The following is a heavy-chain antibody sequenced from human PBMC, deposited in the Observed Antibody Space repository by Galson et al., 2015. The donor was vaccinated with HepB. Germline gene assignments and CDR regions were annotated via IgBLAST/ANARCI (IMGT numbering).Heavy chain of an antibody. V-gene: IGHV3-23*01. CDR2: ISGSGGST. J-gene: IGHJ4*02. D-gene: IGHD1-26*01. CDR3: AKDMVRRGGSQGLDY. Sequence: SLRLSCAASGFTFSSYAMSWVRQAPGKGLEWVSAISGSGGSTYYADSVKGRFTISRGNSKNTLYLQMNSLRTEDTAVYYCAKDMVRRGGSQGLDYWGQGTLVTVSS. CDR1: GFTFSSYA.